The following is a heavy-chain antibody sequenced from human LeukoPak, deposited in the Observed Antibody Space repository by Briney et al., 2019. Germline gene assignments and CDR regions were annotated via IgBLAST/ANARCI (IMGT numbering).Heavy chain of an antibody. D-gene: IGHD5-24*01. CDR1: GYSFTYYY. CDR3: ARQDGGALYYFDY. CDR2: VYPADSDN. J-gene: IGHJ4*02. Sequence: PGDSLKISCNVSGYSFTYYYIVCVRQMTRTGLECMGIVYPADSDNRYSTSCQGQVTISADKSSSSAYLQWSRLKASDTGMYYCARQDGGALYYFDYWGQGTLVTVSS. V-gene: IGHV5-51*01.